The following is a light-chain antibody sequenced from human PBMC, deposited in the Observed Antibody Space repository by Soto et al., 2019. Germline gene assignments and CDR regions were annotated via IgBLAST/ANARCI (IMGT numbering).Light chain of an antibody. Sequence: DMTMTQSAATLSASVGDRVATTWRASQSISSWLAWYQQKPGKAPKLLIYDASSLESGVPSRFSGSGSGTEFTLTISSLQTDDFATYYCQQHNSYSPTFGQGTQVDI. CDR3: QQHNSYSPT. J-gene: IGKJ1*01. CDR2: DAS. CDR1: QSISSW. V-gene: IGKV1-5*01.